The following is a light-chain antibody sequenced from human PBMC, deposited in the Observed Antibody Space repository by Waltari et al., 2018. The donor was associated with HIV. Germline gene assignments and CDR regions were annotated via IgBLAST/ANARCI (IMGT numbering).Light chain of an antibody. V-gene: IGLV1-44*01. CDR1: GSNIRSNY. J-gene: IGLJ1*01. Sequence: QSVLAQPHSVSGAPGQRVTISCSGSGSNIRSNYVNWYQQLPVTAPRVLIYNDDQRPSGVPARFSGSKAGTTASLAISGLQSEDEADYYCAAWDDTLKVYVFGTGTKVTVL. CDR2: NDD. CDR3: AAWDDTLKVYV.